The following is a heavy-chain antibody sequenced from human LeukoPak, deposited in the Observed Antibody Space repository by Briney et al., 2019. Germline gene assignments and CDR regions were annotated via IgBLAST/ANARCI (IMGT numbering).Heavy chain of an antibody. V-gene: IGHV3-48*03. Sequence: GSLRLSCAASGFTFSSYEMNWVRQAPGKGLEWVSYISSGGNTIYYADSVKGRFTISGDNAKNSLYLQMNSLRAEDTAVYYCAREGTAMVSFDYWGQGTLVTVSS. CDR1: GFTFSSYE. D-gene: IGHD5-18*01. J-gene: IGHJ4*02. CDR2: ISSGGNTI. CDR3: AREGTAMVSFDY.